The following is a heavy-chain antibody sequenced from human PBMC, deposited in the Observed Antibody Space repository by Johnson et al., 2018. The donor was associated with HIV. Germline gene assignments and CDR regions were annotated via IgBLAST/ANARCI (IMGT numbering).Heavy chain of an antibody. V-gene: IGHV3-7*01. D-gene: IGHD3-22*01. CDR3: TIPYYYDSGGYQ. CDR1: GFTFSDAW. Sequence: VQLVESGGGLVKPGGSLRLSCAASGFTFSDAWMSWVRQAPGKGLEWVANIKQDGSEKYYVDSVKGRFTISRDNSKNTLYLQMDSLRAEDMAVYYCTIPYYYDSGGYQWGQGTMVTVSS. J-gene: IGHJ3*01. CDR2: IKQDGSEK.